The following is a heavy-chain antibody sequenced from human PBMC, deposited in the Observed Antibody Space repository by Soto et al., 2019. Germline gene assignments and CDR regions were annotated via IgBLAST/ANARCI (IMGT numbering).Heavy chain of an antibody. CDR3: AKEADGNGDYNSFDY. V-gene: IGHV4-39*07. Sequence: SETLSLTCTVSGDSISSGTSCWGWIRQPPGKGLEWIGNIYYSGTIYYNPSLKSRVTMSGDTSKNQFSLKLNSLRAEDTAVYYCAKEADGNGDYNSFDYWGQGTLVTVSS. D-gene: IGHD4-17*01. J-gene: IGHJ4*02. CDR1: GDSISSGTSC. CDR2: IYYSGTI.